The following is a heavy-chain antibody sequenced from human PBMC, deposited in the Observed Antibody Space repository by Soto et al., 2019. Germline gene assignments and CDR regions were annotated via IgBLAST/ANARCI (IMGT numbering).Heavy chain of an antibody. CDR1: GGSINNSSNY. CDR3: ARAYDTSGYYHDAFDV. J-gene: IGHJ3*01. D-gene: IGHD3-22*01. V-gene: IGHV4-39*02. CDR2: IFYSRNT. Sequence: LSLTCTVSGGSINNSSNYWGWIRQPPGKGLEWIGSIFYSRNTYYNPSLKSRVTVSVDTSKTHFSLKLTSVTAADTAVYYCARAYDTSGYYHDAFDVWGQGTMVTVS.